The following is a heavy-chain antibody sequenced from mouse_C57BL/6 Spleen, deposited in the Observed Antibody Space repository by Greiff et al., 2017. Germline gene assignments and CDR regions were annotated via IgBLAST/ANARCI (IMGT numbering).Heavy chain of an antibody. J-gene: IGHJ2*01. CDR2: IYPGDGDT. CDR3: ANGGYGDY. CDR1: GYAFSSSW. D-gene: IGHD2-3*01. Sequence: QVQLQQSGPELVQPGASVKISCKASGYAFSSSWMNWVKQRPGKGLEWIGLIYPGDGDTNYNGKFKGRATLTEGKSSSTAYMQLSSLTSEDSAVYCGANGGYGDYWEQGTTLTVSS. V-gene: IGHV1-82*01.